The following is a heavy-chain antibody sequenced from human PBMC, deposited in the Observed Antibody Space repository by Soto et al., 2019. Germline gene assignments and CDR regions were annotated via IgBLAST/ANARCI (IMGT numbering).Heavy chain of an antibody. V-gene: IGHV4-38-2*01. CDR2: IYHSGST. D-gene: IGHD3-22*01. CDR1: GYSLSSGYY. J-gene: IGHJ4*02. CDR3: ASLDPHSSGYYPLFDY. Sequence: SATLCRSCAFFGYSLSSGYYWVWIRPPPGKGLEWTGSIYHSGSTYYNPSLKSRVTISVDTSKNQFSLKLSSVTAADTAVYYCASLDPHSSGYYPLFDYCGQGTLVTV.